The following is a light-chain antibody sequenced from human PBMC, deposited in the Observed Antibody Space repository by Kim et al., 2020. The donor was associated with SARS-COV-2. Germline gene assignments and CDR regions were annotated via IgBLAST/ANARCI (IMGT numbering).Light chain of an antibody. Sequence: GQSVPHSCVVTSSDIGASYFVSGYQQHPGKAPKLLIYEVNKRPSGVPDRFSGSKSGNTASLTISGLQSEDEGDYYCSSYAGGNTGVFGTGTKVTVL. CDR1: SSDIGASYF. CDR2: EVN. V-gene: IGLV2-8*01. J-gene: IGLJ1*01. CDR3: SSYAGGNTGV.